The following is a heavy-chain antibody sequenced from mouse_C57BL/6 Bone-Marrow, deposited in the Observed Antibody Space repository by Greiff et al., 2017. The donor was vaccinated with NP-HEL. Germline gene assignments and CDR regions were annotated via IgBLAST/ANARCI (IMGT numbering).Heavy chain of an antibody. V-gene: IGHV10-1*01. J-gene: IGHJ2*01. D-gene: IGHD2-3*01. Sequence: EVKLMESGGGLVQPKGSLKLSCAASGFSFNTYAMNWVRQAPGKGLEWVARLRSKSNNYATYYADSLKDRFTISRDDSESMLYLQMNNLKTEDTAMYASERQVYDGYYLDYGGQGTTLTVSS. CDR2: LRSKSNNYAT. CDR1: GFSFNTYA. CDR3: ERQVYDGYYLDY.